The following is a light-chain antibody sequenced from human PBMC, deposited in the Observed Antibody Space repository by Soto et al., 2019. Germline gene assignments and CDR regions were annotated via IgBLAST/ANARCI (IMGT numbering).Light chain of an antibody. J-gene: IGKJ5*01. CDR3: QQYGSSIT. CDR1: QSVYSRY. Sequence: EIVLTQSPGTLSLSPGERATLSCRASQSVYSRYVVWYQHKPGRAPRLLIYASSNRAAGIPDRFSGSGSGTDFTLTISRLEPEDFAVFYCQQYGSSITFGQGTRLEIK. CDR2: ASS. V-gene: IGKV3-20*01.